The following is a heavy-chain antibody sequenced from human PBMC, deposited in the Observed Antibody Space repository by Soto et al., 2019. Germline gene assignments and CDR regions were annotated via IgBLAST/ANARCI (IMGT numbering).Heavy chain of an antibody. V-gene: IGHV5-51*03. Sequence: EVQLVQSGAEVIGAGGSLVISCKGSGYTPTDKFVNNWIAWVRQMPGKGLEWMGTLYVGDSDIRYSPSFQDQVIISADQSINTAYLQLNSLKTSDTAMYYCTRRGEATDAFDVWGQGTTVVVFS. CDR2: LYVGDSDI. CDR1: GYTPTDKFVNNW. J-gene: IGHJ3*01. D-gene: IGHD2-21*01. CDR3: TRRGEATDAFDV.